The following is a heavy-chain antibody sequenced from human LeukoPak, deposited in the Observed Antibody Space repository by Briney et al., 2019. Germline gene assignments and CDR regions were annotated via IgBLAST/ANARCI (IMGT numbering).Heavy chain of an antibody. D-gene: IGHD3-9*01. Sequence: GGSLRLSGVGSGFSLDDYAMHWVGQGAGKGREGGSSISWDSGNQAYADSVKGRFTLSRDTAKNSLYLQMNNLRPEDTPFYYCIKDMGFDLLKDAFHMWGQGTLVTVSS. CDR3: IKDMGFDLLKDAFHM. J-gene: IGHJ3*02. CDR1: GFSLDDYA. CDR2: ISWDSGNQ. V-gene: IGHV3-9*01.